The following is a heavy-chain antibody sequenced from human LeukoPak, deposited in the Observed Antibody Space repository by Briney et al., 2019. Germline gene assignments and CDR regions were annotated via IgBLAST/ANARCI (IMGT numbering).Heavy chain of an antibody. Sequence: SETLSLTCAVSGYSISSGYYWGWIRQPPGKGLEWIGSIYHSGSTNYNPSLKSRVTMSVDTSKNQFSLKLSSVTAADTAVYYCARDTAMGFNAFDIWGQGTMVTVSS. J-gene: IGHJ3*02. CDR1: GYSISSGYY. CDR2: IYHSGST. V-gene: IGHV4-38-2*02. D-gene: IGHD5-18*01. CDR3: ARDTAMGFNAFDI.